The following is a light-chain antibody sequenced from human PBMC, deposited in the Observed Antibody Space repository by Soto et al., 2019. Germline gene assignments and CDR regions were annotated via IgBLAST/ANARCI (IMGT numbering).Light chain of an antibody. V-gene: IGLV2-14*03. Sequence: QSALTQPASVSGSPGQSITISCTGSSSDVGHYDYVSWFQQHPGRAPTLLIYDVTYRPSGVSNCFSGAKSGSTASLTISGLRTEDEANYYCSSYTGTSTQVFGTGTKLTVL. CDR3: SSYTGTSTQV. J-gene: IGLJ1*01. CDR2: DVT. CDR1: SSDVGHYDY.